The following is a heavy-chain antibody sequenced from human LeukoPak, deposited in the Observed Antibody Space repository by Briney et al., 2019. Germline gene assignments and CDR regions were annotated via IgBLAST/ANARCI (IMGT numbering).Heavy chain of an antibody. J-gene: IGHJ4*02. Sequence: GGSLRLSCVASGLPIADSAMHWVRQAPGKGLEWVSLISGDGVSTFYADSVKGRFSISRDNSKNSLSLEMNSLRTEDTAMYYCARESEKFDYWGQGTLVAVSS. CDR3: ARESEKFDY. V-gene: IGHV3-43*02. CDR2: ISGDGVST. CDR1: GLPIADSA.